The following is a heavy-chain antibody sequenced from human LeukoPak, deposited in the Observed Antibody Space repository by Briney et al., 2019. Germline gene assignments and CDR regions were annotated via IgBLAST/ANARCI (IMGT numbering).Heavy chain of an antibody. CDR3: AKGITTVTTGWIYCFDP. Sequence: ASVKVSCKASGYTFTSYDINWVRQATGQGLEWMGWMNPNSGNTGYAQKFQGRVTITRNTSISTAYMELSSLRSEDTAVYYCAKGITTVTTGWIYCFDPWGQGTLVTVSS. CDR1: GYTFTSYD. CDR2: MNPNSGNT. D-gene: IGHD4-11*01. V-gene: IGHV1-8*03. J-gene: IGHJ5*02.